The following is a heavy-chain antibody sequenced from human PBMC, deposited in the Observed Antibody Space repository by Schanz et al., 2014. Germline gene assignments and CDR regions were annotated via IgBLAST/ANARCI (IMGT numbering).Heavy chain of an antibody. Sequence: EVPVAESGGGLVQPGGSLRLSCEASGFTLTSYALTWVRQAPGKGLEWVAGISGSGGSTDYADSVKGRFIIPRDNSKNTLYLQMNSLRAEDTAVYYCAKIRYDSSGYYLPYYGMDVWGQGTTVIVSS. CDR3: AKIRYDSSGYYLPYYGMDV. D-gene: IGHD3-22*01. CDR1: GFTLTSYA. J-gene: IGHJ6*02. V-gene: IGHV3-23*04. CDR2: ISGSGGST.